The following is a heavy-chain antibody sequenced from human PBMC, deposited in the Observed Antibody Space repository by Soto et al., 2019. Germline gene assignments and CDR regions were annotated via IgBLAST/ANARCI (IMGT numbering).Heavy chain of an antibody. D-gene: IGHD1-26*01. CDR1: GFTFTSYA. J-gene: IGHJ4*02. V-gene: IGHV3-23*01. Sequence: GGSLRLSCAASGFTFTSYAMNWVRQAPGKGLEWVSGISGSGGTTYYADSVKGRFTISRDNSKNTLYLQMNSLRAEDTAVYYCATGSYFRYWGQGTLVTVSS. CDR2: ISGSGGTT. CDR3: ATGSYFRY.